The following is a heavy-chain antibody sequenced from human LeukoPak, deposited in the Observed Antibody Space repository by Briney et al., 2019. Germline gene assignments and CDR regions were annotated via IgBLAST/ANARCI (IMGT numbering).Heavy chain of an antibody. CDR1: GGSLSSSSYY. V-gene: IGHV4-39*07. CDR3: ARVKAVVTPWVFDY. CDR2: IYYSGST. J-gene: IGHJ4*02. D-gene: IGHD4-23*01. Sequence: SETLSLTCAVSGGSLSSSSYYWDWIRQPPGKGLEWIGSIYYSGSTYYNPSLKSRVTISVDTSKNQFSLKLSSVTAADTAVYCARVKAVVTPWVFDYWGQGSLVTVSS.